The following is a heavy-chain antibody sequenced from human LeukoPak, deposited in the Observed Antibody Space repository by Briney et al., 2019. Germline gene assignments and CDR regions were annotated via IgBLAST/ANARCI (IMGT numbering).Heavy chain of an antibody. CDR3: ARQKYVGRLTDF. D-gene: IGHD2-15*01. CDR1: GYSLTNYW. V-gene: IGHV5-51*01. Sequence: GESLKISCKGSGYSLTNYWIGWVRHLPGKGLEWMGISYPGDSDTRYSPSFQGQVTISADKSIPTAYLQWSSLKASDTCMYYCARQKYVGRLTDFWGQGTRVTVS. CDR2: SYPGDSDT. J-gene: IGHJ4*02.